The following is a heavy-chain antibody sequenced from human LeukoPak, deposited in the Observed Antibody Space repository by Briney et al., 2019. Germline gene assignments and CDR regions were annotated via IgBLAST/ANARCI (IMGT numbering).Heavy chain of an antibody. CDR1: GFTLSTSA. CDR3: AKNKPDYYSYALDV. V-gene: IGHV3-23*01. Sequence: GGSLRLSCAVSGFTLSTSAMSWVRQAPGQGLQWASRIRGSGAGTFYADSVKGRFIISRDTSKDTLYLHMNSLRVEDTAVYYCAKNKPDYYSYALDVWGQGTTVTVSS. CDR2: IRGSGAGT. D-gene: IGHD1/OR15-1a*01. J-gene: IGHJ6*02.